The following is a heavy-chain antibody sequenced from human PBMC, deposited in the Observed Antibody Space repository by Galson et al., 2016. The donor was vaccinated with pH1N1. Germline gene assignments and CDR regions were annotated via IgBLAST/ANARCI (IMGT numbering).Heavy chain of an antibody. CDR1: GFSFTSYG. J-gene: IGHJ4*02. CDR3: AKDKRSGWSVVGGFMDH. Sequence: SLRLSCAASGFSFTSYGMSWVRQAPGKGLDWVAGISGGGTIHYADSVRGRFTISRDNSNNTVYLQMNSLRAEDTGVYYCAKDKRSGWSVVGGFMDHWGQGTLVTVSS. D-gene: IGHD6-19*01. CDR2: ISGGGTI. V-gene: IGHV3-23*01.